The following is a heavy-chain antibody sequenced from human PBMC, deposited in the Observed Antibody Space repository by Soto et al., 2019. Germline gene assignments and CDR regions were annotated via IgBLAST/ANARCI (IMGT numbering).Heavy chain of an antibody. CDR2: IIPIFGTA. CDR1: GGTFSSYA. J-gene: IGHJ6*02. Sequence: QVQLVQSGAEVKKPGSSVKVSCKASGGTFSSYAISWVRQAPGQGLEWMGGIIPIFGTANYAQKFQGRVTITADESTSTAYTELSSLSSEDTAVYYCASPPTTGNYYYYGMDVWGQWTTVTVAS. D-gene: IGHD4-17*01. V-gene: IGHV1-69*12. CDR3: ASPPTTGNYYYYGMDV.